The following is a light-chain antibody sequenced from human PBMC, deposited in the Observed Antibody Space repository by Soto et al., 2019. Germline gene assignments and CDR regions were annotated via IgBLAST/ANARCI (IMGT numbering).Light chain of an antibody. V-gene: IGKV3-11*01. Sequence: LTKSPAYLSVSVAARTSITSRASQGIGTSVAWYQQKAGRSPSLLMYGVSTRPTGIPARFSGSGSGTDFTLSISSLEPEDFGVYYCQHRSIYLVSFGQGTRLEIK. J-gene: IGKJ5*01. CDR1: QGIGTS. CDR2: GVS. CDR3: QHRSIYLVS.